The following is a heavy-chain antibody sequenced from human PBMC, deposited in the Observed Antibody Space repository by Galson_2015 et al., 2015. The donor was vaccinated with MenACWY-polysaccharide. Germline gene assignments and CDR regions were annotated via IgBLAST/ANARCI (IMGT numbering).Heavy chain of an antibody. CDR3: AKGYLYRQKPVDP. CDR2: ISWNSDII. Sequence: SLRLSCAASGFTFDDYAMHWVRQAPGKGLEWVSGISWNSDIIGYADSVKGRFTISRDSAKNSLYLQMNSLRPEDTALYYCAKGYLYRQKPVDPWGQGTLVTVSS. J-gene: IGHJ5*02. D-gene: IGHD1-26*01. CDR1: GFTFDDYA. V-gene: IGHV3-9*01.